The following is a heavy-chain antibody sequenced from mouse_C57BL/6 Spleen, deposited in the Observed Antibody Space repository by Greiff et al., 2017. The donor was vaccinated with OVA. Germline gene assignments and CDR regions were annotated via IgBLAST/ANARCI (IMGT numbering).Heavy chain of an antibody. J-gene: IGHJ4*01. CDR3: ARMGDGYYGDYNAMDD. CDR2: INPYNGGT. Sequence: VQLKQSGPVLVKPGASVKMSCKASGYTFTDYYMNWVKQSHGKSLEWIGVINPYNGGTSYNQKFKGKATLTVDKSSSTAYMELNSLTSEDAAVYYDARMGDGYYGDYNAMDDWGQGTSGTVSS. CDR1: GYTFTDYY. V-gene: IGHV1-19*01. D-gene: IGHD2-3*01.